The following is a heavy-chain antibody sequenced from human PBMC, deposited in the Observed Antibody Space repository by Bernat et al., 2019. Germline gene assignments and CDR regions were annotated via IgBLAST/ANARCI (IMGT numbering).Heavy chain of an antibody. D-gene: IGHD5-18*01. V-gene: IGHV3-33*01. CDR1: GFTFSSYG. J-gene: IGHJ6*02. CDR2: IWYDGSNK. Sequence: QVQLVESGGGVVQPGRSLRLSCAASGFTFSSYGMHWVRQAPGKGLEWVAVIWYDGSNKYYADSVKGRFTISRDNSKNTLYLQMNSLRAEDTAVYYCARDNGYSYGNLLYYYYGMDVWGQGTTVTVSS. CDR3: ARDNGYSYGNLLYYYYGMDV.